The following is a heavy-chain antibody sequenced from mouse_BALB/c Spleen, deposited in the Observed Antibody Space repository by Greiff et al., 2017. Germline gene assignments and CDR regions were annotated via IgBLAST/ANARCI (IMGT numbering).Heavy chain of an antibody. V-gene: IGHV1-4*02. Sequence: QVQLQQSAAELARPGASVKMSCKASGYTFTSYTMHWVKQRPGQGLEWIGYINPSSGYTEYNQKFKDKTTLTADKSSSTAYMQLSSLTSEDSAVYYCHGYAMDYWGQGTSVTVSS. CDR1: GYTFTSYT. J-gene: IGHJ4*01. CDR2: INPSSGYT. D-gene: IGHD1-1*02. CDR3: HGYAMDY.